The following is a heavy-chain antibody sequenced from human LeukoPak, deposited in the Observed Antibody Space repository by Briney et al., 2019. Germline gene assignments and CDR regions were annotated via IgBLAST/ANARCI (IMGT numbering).Heavy chain of an antibody. D-gene: IGHD6-13*01. CDR2: ISSSSSYI. Sequence: GSLRLSCEASGFTFSEYWMSWVRQAPGKGLEWVSSISSSSSYIYYADSVKGRFTISRDNAKNSLYLQMNSLRAEDTAVYYCARAASRAAAAPFDYWGQGTLVTVSS. V-gene: IGHV3-21*01. CDR1: GFTFSEYW. CDR3: ARAASRAAAAPFDY. J-gene: IGHJ4*02.